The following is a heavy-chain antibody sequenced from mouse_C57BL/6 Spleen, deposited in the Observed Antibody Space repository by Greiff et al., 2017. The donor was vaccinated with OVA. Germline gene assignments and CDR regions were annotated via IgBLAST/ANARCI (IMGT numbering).Heavy chain of an antibody. V-gene: IGHV1-15*01. Sequence: QVQLKESGAELVRPGASVTLSCKASGYTFTDYEMHWVKQTSVHGLEWIGAIDPETGGTAYNQKFKGKALLTADKSSSTAYIELRSLTSEDSAVYYCTTGYIDYWGQGTTLTVSS. CDR1: GYTFTDYE. CDR3: TTGYIDY. J-gene: IGHJ2*01. CDR2: IDPETGGT.